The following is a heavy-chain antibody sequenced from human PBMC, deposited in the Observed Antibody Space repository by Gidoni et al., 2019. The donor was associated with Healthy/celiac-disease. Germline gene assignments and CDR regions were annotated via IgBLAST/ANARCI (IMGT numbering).Heavy chain of an antibody. Sequence: QVQLVESGGCLVKPGGSLRLSCAASGFTFSDYYISWIRQAPGKGLEWVSYISSSSSYTNYADSVKGRFTISRDNAKNSLYLQMNSLRAEDTAVYYCARDRCSSTSCYSGGSYYYYGMDVWGQGTTVTVSS. D-gene: IGHD2-2*01. CDR3: ARDRCSSTSCYSGGSYYYYGMDV. CDR1: GFTFSDYY. CDR2: ISSSSSYT. V-gene: IGHV3-11*06. J-gene: IGHJ6*02.